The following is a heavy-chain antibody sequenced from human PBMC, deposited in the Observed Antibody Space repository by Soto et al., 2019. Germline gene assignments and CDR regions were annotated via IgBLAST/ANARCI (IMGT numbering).Heavy chain of an antibody. V-gene: IGHV3-9*01. D-gene: IGHD6-13*01. CDR1: GFTFDDYA. CDR3: VKDESINWYSGHFRH. Sequence: PGGSLRLSCAASGFTFDDYAMHWVRQVPGKGLEWVSGINWNSGSIGYGDSVKGRFAISRDNAKNSLHLQMNSLSAEDTAFYYCVKDESINWYSGHFRHWGQLPLVTVCS. CDR2: INWNSGSI. J-gene: IGHJ1*01.